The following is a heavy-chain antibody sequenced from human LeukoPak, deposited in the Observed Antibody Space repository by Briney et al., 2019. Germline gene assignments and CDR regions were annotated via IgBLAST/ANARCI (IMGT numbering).Heavy chain of an antibody. CDR1: GFTFSSHS. J-gene: IGHJ4*02. CDR3: ARDSADTVTVDY. D-gene: IGHD4-11*01. Sequence: GGSLRLSWAASGFTFSSHSMNWVRQAPGKGLEWVSFISSSSSYIYYADSGKGPFTMSRDNAKNSLSLQMNSLRAEDTAVYYCARDSADTVTVDYWGQGTLVTVSS. V-gene: IGHV3-21*01. CDR2: ISSSSSYI.